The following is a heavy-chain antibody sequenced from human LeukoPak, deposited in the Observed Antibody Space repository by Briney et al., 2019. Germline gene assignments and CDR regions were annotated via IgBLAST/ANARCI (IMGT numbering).Heavy chain of an antibody. CDR3: ARDRGDYGELDAFDI. V-gene: IGHV3-33*01. D-gene: IGHD4-17*01. CDR2: IWYDGSNK. J-gene: IGHJ3*02. CDR1: GFTFSSYG. Sequence: PGGSLRLSCAASGFTFSSYGMHWVRQAPGKGLEWVAVIWYDGSNKYYADSVKGRFTISRDNSKNTLYLQMNSLRAGDTAVYYCARDRGDYGELDAFDIWGEGTMVTVSS.